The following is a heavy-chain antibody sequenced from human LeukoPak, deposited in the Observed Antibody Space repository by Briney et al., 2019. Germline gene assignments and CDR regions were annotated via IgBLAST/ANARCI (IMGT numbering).Heavy chain of an antibody. V-gene: IGHV4-4*02. J-gene: IGHJ3*02. Sequence: SETLSLTCAVSGGSISNSNWWSWVRQPPGKGLEYIGEIYHSGSTNYNPSLKSRVTISVDKSKNQFSLKLSSVTAADTAVYFCARGPYSYDSSGAFDIWGQGTMVTVSS. CDR2: IYHSGST. CDR1: GGSISNSNW. CDR3: ARGPYSYDSSGAFDI. D-gene: IGHD3-22*01.